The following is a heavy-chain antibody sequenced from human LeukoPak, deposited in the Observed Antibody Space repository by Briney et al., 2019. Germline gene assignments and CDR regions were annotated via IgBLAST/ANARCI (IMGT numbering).Heavy chain of an antibody. CDR2: ISYDGSNK. J-gene: IGHJ6*03. CDR3: AREMLRYCSTISCYFMDV. CDR1: GFTFSSYT. D-gene: IGHD2-2*01. Sequence: GGSLRLSCADSGFTFSSYTMHWVRQAPGKGPEWVAVISYDGSNKYYADSVKGRFTISRDNSKNTLYLQMNSLRAEDTAVYYCAREMLRYCSTISCYFMDVWGKGTTVTVSS. V-gene: IGHV3-30-3*01.